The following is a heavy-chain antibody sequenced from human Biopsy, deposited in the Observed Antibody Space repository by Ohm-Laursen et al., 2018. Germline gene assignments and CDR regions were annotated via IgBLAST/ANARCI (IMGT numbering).Heavy chain of an antibody. D-gene: IGHD3-10*01. CDR2: LDWVDDK. Sequence: TQTLTLTCTFPGFSLSTNGMRVSWIRQSPGKALEWLARLDWVDDKFYSASLRTRLTISKDTSKNQVVLTMSNMHPVDASTYYCARTLWFGGAAGWGHYFDSWGQGTLVTVSS. CDR3: ARTLWFGGAAGWGHYFDS. J-gene: IGHJ4*02. CDR1: GFSLSTNGMR. V-gene: IGHV2-70*04.